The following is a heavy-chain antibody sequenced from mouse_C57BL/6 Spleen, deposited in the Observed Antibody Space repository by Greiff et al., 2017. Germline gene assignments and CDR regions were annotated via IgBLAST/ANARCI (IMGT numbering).Heavy chain of an antibody. CDR3: TTQYDGSSYGFAY. Sequence: VQLQQSGAELVRPGASVKLSCTASGFNIQDDYMHWVKQRPEQGLEWIGRIDPGNGDTEYASKFQGKATITADTSSNKAYLQLSSLTSEDTAVYYCTTQYDGSSYGFAYWGQGTLVTVSA. D-gene: IGHD1-1*01. V-gene: IGHV14-4*01. CDR2: IDPGNGDT. CDR1: GFNIQDDY. J-gene: IGHJ3*01.